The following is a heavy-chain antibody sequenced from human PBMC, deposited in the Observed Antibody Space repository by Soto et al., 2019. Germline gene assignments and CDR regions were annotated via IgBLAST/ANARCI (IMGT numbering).Heavy chain of an antibody. CDR2: INHSGST. Sequence: QVQLQQWGAGLLKPSETLSLTCAVYGGSFSGYYWSWIRQPPGKGLEWIGEINHSGSTNYNPSLKSRCTISVDTSKNQFSLKLSSVTAADTAVYYCARGEGKNNQPVVVVAATLGQLDYWGQGTLVTVSS. CDR1: GGSFSGYY. V-gene: IGHV4-34*01. D-gene: IGHD2-15*01. CDR3: ARGEGKNNQPVVVVAATLGQLDY. J-gene: IGHJ4*02.